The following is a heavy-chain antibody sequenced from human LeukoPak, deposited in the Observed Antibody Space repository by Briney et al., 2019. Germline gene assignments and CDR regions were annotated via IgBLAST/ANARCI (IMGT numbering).Heavy chain of an antibody. J-gene: IGHJ5*02. CDR2: IYTSGST. V-gene: IGHV4-4*07. Sequence: SETLSLTCTVSGGSISSYYWSWTRQRAGKGLEWIGRIYTSGSTNYNPSLKSRVTMSVDTSKNQFSLKLSSVTAADTAVYYCARELRGDIVVVPAAMCWFDPWGQGTLVTVS. CDR1: GGSISSYY. D-gene: IGHD2-2*01. CDR3: ARELRGDIVVVPAAMCWFDP.